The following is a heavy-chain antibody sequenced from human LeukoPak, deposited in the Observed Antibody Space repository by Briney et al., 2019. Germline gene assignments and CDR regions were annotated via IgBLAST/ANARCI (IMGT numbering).Heavy chain of an antibody. CDR1: GGSISSYY. CDR3: AGNYYDSSGRFS. V-gene: IGHV4-59*01. CDR2: IYYSGST. J-gene: IGHJ4*02. Sequence: KTSETLSLTCTVSGGSISSYYWSWIREPPGKGLEWIGYIYYSGSTNYNPSLKSRVTLSVDTSKNQFSLKLSPVTAAETAVYYCAGNYYDSSGRFSWSQGTRVTVSS. D-gene: IGHD3-22*01.